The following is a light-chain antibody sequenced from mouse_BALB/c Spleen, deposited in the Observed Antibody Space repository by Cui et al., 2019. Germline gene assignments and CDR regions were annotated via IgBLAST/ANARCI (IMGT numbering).Light chain of an antibody. Sequence: DIKMTQSPSSMYASLGERVTITCKASQDINSYLSWFQQKPGKSPKTLIYRANRLVDGVPSRLSGSGSGQDYSLTISSLEYEDMGIYYCLQYDEFPPTFGGGTKLEIK. CDR2: RAN. J-gene: IGKJ1*01. CDR1: QDINSY. CDR3: LQYDEFPPT. V-gene: IGKV14-111*01.